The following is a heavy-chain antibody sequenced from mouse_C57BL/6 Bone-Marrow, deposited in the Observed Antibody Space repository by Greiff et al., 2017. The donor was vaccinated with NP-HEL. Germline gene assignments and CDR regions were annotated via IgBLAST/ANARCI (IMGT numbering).Heavy chain of an antibody. CDR1: GYTFTDYN. Sequence: VQLQQSGPELVKPGASVKLPCKASGYTFTDYNMDWVQQSHGKSLEWIGDINPNNGGTIYNQKFKGKATLTVDKSSSTAYMELRSLTSEDTAVYYCAIYDYEFAYWGQGTLVTVSA. CDR2: INPNNGGT. J-gene: IGHJ3*01. CDR3: AIYDYEFAY. V-gene: IGHV1-18*01. D-gene: IGHD2-4*01.